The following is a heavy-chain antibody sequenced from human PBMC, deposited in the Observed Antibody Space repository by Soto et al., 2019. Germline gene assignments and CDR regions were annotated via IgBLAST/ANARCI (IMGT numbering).Heavy chain of an antibody. Sequence: HPGGSLRLSCVASEVSFSSYSMNWVRQAPGKGLEWVSSISSGGFTIYYADSVKGRFTISRDNSKSTLYLQMNSLRAEDTALYYCAKGRSYYYYYGVDVWGQGTTVTVSS. CDR3: AKGRSYYYYYGVDV. V-gene: IGHV3-48*01. CDR1: EVSFSSYS. J-gene: IGHJ6*02. CDR2: ISSGGFTI.